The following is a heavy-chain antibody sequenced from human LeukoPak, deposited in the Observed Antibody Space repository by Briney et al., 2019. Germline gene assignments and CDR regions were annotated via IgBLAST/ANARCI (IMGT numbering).Heavy chain of an antibody. CDR2: INQDGSEK. J-gene: IGHJ4*02. D-gene: IGHD2-15*01. CDR3: LREPLGPTPSSRFPD. V-gene: IGHV3-7*01. Sequence: GGSLRLSCAASGFTVSSNYMSWVRQAPGKGLEWVANINQDGSEKYYVDSVKGRFLISRDNAEKSLFLQMNGLRVGDTAVYYCLREPLGPTPSSRFPDWGQGTLVTVSS. CDR1: GFTVSSNY.